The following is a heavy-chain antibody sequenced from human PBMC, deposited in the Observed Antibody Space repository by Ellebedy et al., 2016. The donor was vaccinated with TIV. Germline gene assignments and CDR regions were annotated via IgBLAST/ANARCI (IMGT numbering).Heavy chain of an antibody. J-gene: IGHJ6*02. CDR2: ISAYNGNT. V-gene: IGHV1-18*04. D-gene: IGHD5-18*01. CDR3: ARLGGYSYGYLFDYYGMDV. Sequence: ASVKVSCXASGYTFTSYGISWVRQAPGQGLEWMGWISAYNGNTNYAQKLQGRVTMTTDTSTSTAYMELRSLRSDDTAVYYCARLGGYSYGYLFDYYGMDVWGQGTTVTVSS. CDR1: GYTFTSYG.